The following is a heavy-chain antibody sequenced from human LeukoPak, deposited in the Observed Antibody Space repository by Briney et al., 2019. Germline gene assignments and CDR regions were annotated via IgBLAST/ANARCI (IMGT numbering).Heavy chain of an antibody. Sequence: GTSVKVSCKDSGYTLTSYDIIWVRQATGQGLVWMGLMKPNSGNTGYAQKFQGRVTMTRNTSISTAYMELSSLRSEDTAVYYCARDIEWQGFDPWGQGTLVTVSS. CDR3: ARDIEWQGFDP. V-gene: IGHV1-8*01. CDR1: GYTLTSYD. J-gene: IGHJ5*02. D-gene: IGHD2-8*01. CDR2: MKPNSGNT.